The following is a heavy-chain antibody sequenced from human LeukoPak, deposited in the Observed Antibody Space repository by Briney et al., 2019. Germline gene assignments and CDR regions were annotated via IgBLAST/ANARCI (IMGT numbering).Heavy chain of an antibody. CDR3: ARDRPNDFWSGYSQSYYMDV. J-gene: IGHJ6*03. Sequence: SETLSLTCTVSGGSISSYYWSWIRQPPGKGLEWIGYIYYSGSTNYNPSLKSRVTISVDTSKNQFSLKLSSVTAADTAVYYCARDRPNDFWSGYSQSYYMDVWGKGTTVTVSS. V-gene: IGHV4-59*01. D-gene: IGHD3-3*01. CDR2: IYYSGST. CDR1: GGSISSYY.